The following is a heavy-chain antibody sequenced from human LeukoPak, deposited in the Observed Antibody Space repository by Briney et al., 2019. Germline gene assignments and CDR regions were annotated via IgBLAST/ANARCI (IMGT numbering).Heavy chain of an antibody. D-gene: IGHD6-19*01. J-gene: IGHJ3*02. Sequence: PGGSLRLSCTASGFTFSTYAMGWTRQAPGKGLEWVSAISGSGGSTYYADSVKGRFTISRDNSKNTLYLQMNSLRAEDTAVYYCAKATGQWLAGGGAFNIWGQGTMVTVSS. V-gene: IGHV3-23*01. CDR1: GFTFSTYA. CDR2: ISGSGGST. CDR3: AKATGQWLAGGGAFNI.